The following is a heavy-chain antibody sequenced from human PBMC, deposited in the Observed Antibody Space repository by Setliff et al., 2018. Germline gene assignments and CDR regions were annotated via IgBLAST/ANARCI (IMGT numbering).Heavy chain of an antibody. D-gene: IGHD3-16*01. CDR3: ARALRSPLGGTAFVPIHFDP. CDR1: GMSITSYY. CDR2: IYYTGST. V-gene: IGHV4-59*01. Sequence: KTSETLSLTCSVSGMSITSYYWSWIRQSPGRGLEWIGDIYYTGSTTYSPSLKSRVTISPDTSKNQFHLTVNSVTAADTAVYYCARALRSPLGGTAFVPIHFDPWGQGILVTVSS. J-gene: IGHJ5*02.